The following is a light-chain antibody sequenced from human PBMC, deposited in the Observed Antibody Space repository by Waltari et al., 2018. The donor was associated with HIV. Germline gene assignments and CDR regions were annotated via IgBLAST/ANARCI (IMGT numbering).Light chain of an antibody. Sequence: QSALTQPRSVSGSPGQSVTISCTGSSSDVGAYNSVSWYQHHPGKAPKLMIYDVSKRPSGLPDRFSGSRSGNAASLTISGLQAEDEADYYCCSYAGSYTYVFGTGTKVTVL. CDR1: SSDVGAYNS. CDR2: DVS. J-gene: IGLJ1*01. CDR3: CSYAGSYTYV. V-gene: IGLV2-11*01.